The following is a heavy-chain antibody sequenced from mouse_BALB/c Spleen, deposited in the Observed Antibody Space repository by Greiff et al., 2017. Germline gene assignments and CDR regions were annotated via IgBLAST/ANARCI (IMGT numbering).Heavy chain of an antibody. CDR1: GYSITSGYY. CDR2: ISYDGSN. CDR3: ASYGNYLRAY. J-gene: IGHJ3*01. Sequence: ESGPGLVKPSQSLSLTCSVTGYSITSGYYWNWIRQFPGNKLEWMGYISYDGSNNYNPSLKNRISITRDTSKNQFFLKLNSVTTEDTATYYCASYGNYLRAYWGQGTLVTVSA. V-gene: IGHV3-6*02. D-gene: IGHD2-1*01.